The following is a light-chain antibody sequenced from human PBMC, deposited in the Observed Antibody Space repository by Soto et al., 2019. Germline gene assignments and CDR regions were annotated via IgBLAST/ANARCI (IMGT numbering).Light chain of an antibody. Sequence: DIVMTQSPDSLAVSRGERATINCKSSQSVLYSSNNKNYLAWYQQRPGQPPKLLISWASTRESGVPDRFSGSGSGTDFTLTITSLQAEDVAVYYCQQYESTPPTFGQGTKLEIK. V-gene: IGKV4-1*01. CDR2: WAS. CDR1: QSVLYSSNNKNY. J-gene: IGKJ2*01. CDR3: QQYESTPPT.